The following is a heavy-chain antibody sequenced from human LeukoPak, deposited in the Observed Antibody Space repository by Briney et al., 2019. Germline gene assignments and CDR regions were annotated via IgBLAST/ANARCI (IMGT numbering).Heavy chain of an antibody. J-gene: IGHJ6*02. CDR1: GFTFSSYG. CDR2: ISYDGSNK. Sequence: GGSLRLSCAASGFTFSSYGMHWVRQAPGKGLEWVAVISYDGSNKYYADSVKGRFTISRDNSKNTLYLQMNSLRAEDTAVYYCARSIAARRGYYYNMDVWGQGTTVTVSS. CDR3: ARSIAARRGYYYNMDV. V-gene: IGHV3-30*03. D-gene: IGHD6-6*01.